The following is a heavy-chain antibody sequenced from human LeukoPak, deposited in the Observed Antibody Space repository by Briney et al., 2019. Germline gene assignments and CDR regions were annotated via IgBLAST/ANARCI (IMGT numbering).Heavy chain of an antibody. CDR2: INPSGGST. CDR3: ARDDEVVVMVY. Sequence: ASVKVSCKASGYTFTSYYMRWVRQAPGQGLEWMGIINPSGGSTSYAQKFQGRVTMTRDTSTSTVYMELSSLRSEDTAVYYCARDDEVVVMVYWGQGTLVTVSS. V-gene: IGHV1-46*01. CDR1: GYTFTSYY. D-gene: IGHD3-22*01. J-gene: IGHJ4*02.